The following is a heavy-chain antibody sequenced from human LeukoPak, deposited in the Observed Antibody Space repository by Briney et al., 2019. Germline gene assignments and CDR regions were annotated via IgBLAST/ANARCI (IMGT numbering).Heavy chain of an antibody. V-gene: IGHV3-23*01. CDR3: AKSAQLALDY. J-gene: IGHJ4*02. D-gene: IGHD6-19*01. CDR1: GFTFSSYA. Sequence: GGSLRLSCAASGFTFSSYAMTWVRQAPGKGLEWVSAISGTGSSTYYADSMKGRFTISRDNSKNTLYLQMNSLRAGDTALYYCAKSAQLALDYWGQGTQVTVSS. CDR2: ISGTGSST.